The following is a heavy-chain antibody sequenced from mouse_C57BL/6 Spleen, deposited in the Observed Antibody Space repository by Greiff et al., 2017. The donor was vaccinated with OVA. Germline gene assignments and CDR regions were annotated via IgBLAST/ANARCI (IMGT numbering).Heavy chain of an antibody. CDR3: ARPDRGSYAMDY. CDR1: GFNIKDYY. V-gene: IGHV14-2*01. D-gene: IGHD3-1*01. Sequence: EVQLQQSGAELVKPGASVKLSCTASGFNIKDYYMHWVKQRTEQGLEWIGRIDPEDGETKYAPKFPGKATITADTSSNTAYLQLSSLTSEDTAVYYCARPDRGSYAMDYWGQGTSVTVSS. J-gene: IGHJ4*01. CDR2: IDPEDGET.